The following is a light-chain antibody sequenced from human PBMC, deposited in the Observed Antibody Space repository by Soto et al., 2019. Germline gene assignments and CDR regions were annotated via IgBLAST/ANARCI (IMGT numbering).Light chain of an antibody. V-gene: IGKV3-20*01. CDR3: LLYRVPPPKST. CDR1: QTINSSY. CDR2: SAP. J-gene: IGKJ2*01. Sequence: EIVLTQSPGTLSLSPGERATLSCRASQTINSSYLTWYQQKPGQAPRLLIYSAPSKATDIPDRLSGSGSGTDLQLNTSSLEPEDFAVYYCLLYRVPPPKSTFGRGNKLKI.